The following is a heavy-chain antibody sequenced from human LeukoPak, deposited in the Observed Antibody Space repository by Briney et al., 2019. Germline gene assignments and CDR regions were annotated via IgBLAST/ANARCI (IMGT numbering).Heavy chain of an antibody. V-gene: IGHV3-23*01. Sequence: PGGTLRLSCAASGFTFSSYGMSWVRQAPGKGLEWVSAISGSGGSTYYADSVKGRFTISRDNSKNTLYLQMNSLRAEDTAVYYCAKAGPGIPIVIFDYWGQGTLVTVSS. CDR2: ISGSGGST. J-gene: IGHJ4*02. CDR3: AKAGPGIPIVIFDY. CDR1: GFTFSSYG. D-gene: IGHD1-26*01.